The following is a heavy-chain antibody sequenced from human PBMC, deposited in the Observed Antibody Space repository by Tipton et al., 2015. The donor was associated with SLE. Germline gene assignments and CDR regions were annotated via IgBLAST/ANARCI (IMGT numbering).Heavy chain of an antibody. CDR3: ARAGIWSSGWYDY. V-gene: IGHV4-30-4*01. Sequence: TLSLTCTVSGGSISSGDYYWSWIRQPPGKGLEWIGYIYYSGSTYYNPSLKSRVTISVDTSKNQFSLKLSSVTAADTAVYYCARAGIWSSGWYDYWGQGTLVTVSS. J-gene: IGHJ4*02. CDR1: GGSISSGDYY. D-gene: IGHD6-19*01. CDR2: IYYSGST.